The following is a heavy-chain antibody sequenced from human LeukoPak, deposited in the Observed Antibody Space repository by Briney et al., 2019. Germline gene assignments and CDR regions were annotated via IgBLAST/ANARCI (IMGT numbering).Heavy chain of an antibody. D-gene: IGHD3-16*01. Sequence: GASVKVSCKASGYTFTSYGISWVRQAPGQGLEWMGWISAYNGNTNYAQKLQGRVTMTTDTSTSTAYMELRSLRSDDTAVYYWARGGEGTENYDYVWGSYPFDYWGQGTLVTVSS. J-gene: IGHJ4*02. CDR1: GYTFTSYG. CDR2: ISAYNGNT. CDR3: ARGGEGTENYDYVWGSYPFDY. V-gene: IGHV1-18*01.